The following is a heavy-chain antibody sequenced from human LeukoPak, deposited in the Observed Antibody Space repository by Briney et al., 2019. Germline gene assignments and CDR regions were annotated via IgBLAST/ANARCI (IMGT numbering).Heavy chain of an antibody. CDR3: ARVQGPHYYDSSGIDY. Sequence: GGSLRLSCAASGFTFSDHYMDWVRQAPGKGLEWVGRTRNKANSYTTEYAASVKGRFTISRDDSKNSLYLQMNSLKTEDTAVYYCARVQGPHYYDSSGIDYWGQGTLVTASS. V-gene: IGHV3-72*01. CDR2: TRNKANSYTT. D-gene: IGHD3-22*01. J-gene: IGHJ4*02. CDR1: GFTFSDHY.